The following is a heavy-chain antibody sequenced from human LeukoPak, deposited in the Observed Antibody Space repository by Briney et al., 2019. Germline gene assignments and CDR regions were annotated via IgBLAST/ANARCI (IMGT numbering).Heavy chain of an antibody. Sequence: GASVKVSCKASGYTFTSYGISWVRQAPGQGLEWMGWISAYNGNTNYAQKLQGRVTMTTDTSTSTAYMELRSLRSDDTAVYYCARELSYDSSGYYRNDAFDIWGQGTMVTVSS. CDR3: ARELSYDSSGYYRNDAFDI. J-gene: IGHJ3*02. V-gene: IGHV1-18*01. CDR2: ISAYNGNT. D-gene: IGHD3-22*01. CDR1: GYTFTSYG.